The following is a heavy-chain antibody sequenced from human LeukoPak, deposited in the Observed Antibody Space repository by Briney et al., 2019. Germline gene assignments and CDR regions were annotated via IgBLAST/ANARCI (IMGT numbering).Heavy chain of an antibody. V-gene: IGHV1-46*01. Sequence: ASVKVSCKASGYTFTGYYMHWVRQAPGQGLEWMGIINPSGGSTSYAQKFQGRVTMTRDTSTSTVYMELSSLRSEDTAVYYCAREGYDSSGYTQGFDYWGQGTLVTVSS. D-gene: IGHD3-22*01. J-gene: IGHJ4*02. CDR1: GYTFTGYY. CDR3: AREGYDSSGYTQGFDY. CDR2: INPSGGST.